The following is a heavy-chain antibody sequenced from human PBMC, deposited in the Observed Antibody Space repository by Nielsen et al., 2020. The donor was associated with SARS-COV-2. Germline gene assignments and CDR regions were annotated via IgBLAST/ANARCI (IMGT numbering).Heavy chain of an antibody. J-gene: IGHJ1*01. CDR1: GYTFTSYA. Sequence: ASVKVSCKASGYTFTSYAMHWVRQAPGQRLEWMGWINAGNGNTKYSQKFQGRVTITRDTSASTAYMELSSLRSEDTAVYYCARSFGHAECFQHWGQGTLVTVSS. CDR2: INAGNGNT. CDR3: ARSFGHAECFQH. D-gene: IGHD3-16*01. V-gene: IGHV1-3*01.